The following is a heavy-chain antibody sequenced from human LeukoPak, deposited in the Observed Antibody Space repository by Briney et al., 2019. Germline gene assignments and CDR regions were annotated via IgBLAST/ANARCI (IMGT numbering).Heavy chain of an antibody. CDR2: INPTSGGT. CDR3: ARDTPTVTTRYYYYYMDV. V-gene: IGHV1-2*02. CDR1: GYTFTGYY. J-gene: IGHJ6*03. D-gene: IGHD4-17*01. Sequence: GESLKISCKVSGYTFTGYYIHWVRQAPGQGLEWMGWINPTSGGTNYAQKLQGRVTMTTDTSTSTAYMELRSLRSDDTAVYYCARDTPTVTTRYYYYYMDVWGKGTTVTVSS.